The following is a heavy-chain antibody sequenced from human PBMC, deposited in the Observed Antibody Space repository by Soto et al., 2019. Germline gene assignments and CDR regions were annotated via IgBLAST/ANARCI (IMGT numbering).Heavy chain of an antibody. Sequence: ASVKFSCKASGYTFTSYGISWVRQAPGQGLEWMGWISAYNGNTNYAQKLQGRVTMTTDTSTSTAYMELRSLRSHDTAVYYCARDLPTPIDYSNSYYYSSGMDVWGQGTTVTAS. CDR1: GYTFTSYG. J-gene: IGHJ6*02. V-gene: IGHV1-18*04. CDR3: ARDLPTPIDYSNSYYYSSGMDV. CDR2: ISAYNGNT. D-gene: IGHD4-4*01.